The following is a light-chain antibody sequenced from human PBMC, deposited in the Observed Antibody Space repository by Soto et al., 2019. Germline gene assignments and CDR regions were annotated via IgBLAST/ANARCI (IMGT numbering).Light chain of an antibody. CDR3: QQYNNWPWT. CDR2: GAS. J-gene: IGKJ1*01. V-gene: IGKV3-15*01. Sequence: EIVLPQSPATLSLSPGSRSTLSCRASQSISDTLARYQQKPGQAPRLLIHGASTRAPGFPARFSGSGSGTDFTLTISSLQSEDFAVYYCQQYNNWPWTFGQGTTVDIK. CDR1: QSISDT.